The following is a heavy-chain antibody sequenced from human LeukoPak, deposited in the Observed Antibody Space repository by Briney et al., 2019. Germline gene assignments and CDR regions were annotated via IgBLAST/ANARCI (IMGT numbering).Heavy chain of an antibody. V-gene: IGHV1-18*01. CDR3: GRHASQSVGRKVYFEV. CDR1: AYTFTRHG. CDR2: ISGYDGNT. D-gene: IGHD1-14*01. J-gene: IGHJ4*02. Sequence: ASVTVSCKASAYTFTRHGNSWVRQAPGQGLEWMGWISGYDGNTNYAQKFQGRVSMATDTSTSTVFMELRILTSDDTAVYYCGRHASQSVGRKVYFEVWGQGTPVTVSS.